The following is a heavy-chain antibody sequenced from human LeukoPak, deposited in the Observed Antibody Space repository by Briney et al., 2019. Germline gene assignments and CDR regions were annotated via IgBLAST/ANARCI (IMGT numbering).Heavy chain of an antibody. Sequence: ASVKVSCKASGGTFSSYAISWVRQAPGQGLEWMGIINPSGGSTSYAQKFQGRVTMTRDTSTSTVYMELSSLRSEDTAVYYCARGPRWENWGQGTLVTVSS. V-gene: IGHV1-46*01. CDR2: INPSGGST. D-gene: IGHD1-26*01. CDR1: GGTFSSYA. J-gene: IGHJ4*02. CDR3: ARGPRWEN.